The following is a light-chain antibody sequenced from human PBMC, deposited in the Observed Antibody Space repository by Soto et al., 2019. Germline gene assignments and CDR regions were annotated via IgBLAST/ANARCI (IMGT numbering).Light chain of an antibody. CDR1: SSNIGAGYD. V-gene: IGLV1-40*01. CDR3: QSSDTILSAVV. Sequence: QSVLTQPPSVSGAPGQRVTISCTGTSSNIGAGYDVHWYQQLPGAAPRLLIYDRNNRPSGVPDRFSGSKSGASASLAITGLHAEDEADYYCQSSDTILSAVVFGGGTKLTVL. J-gene: IGLJ2*01. CDR2: DRN.